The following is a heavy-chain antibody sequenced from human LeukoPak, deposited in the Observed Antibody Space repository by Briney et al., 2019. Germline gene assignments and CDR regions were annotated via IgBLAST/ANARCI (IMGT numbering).Heavy chain of an antibody. Sequence: GGSLRLSCAASGFTFSSYAMHWVRQAPGKGLEWVAVISYDGSNKYYADSVKGRFTISRDNSKNTLYLQMNSLRAEDTAVYYCAKDRWFGELLPEYYYYGMDVWGKGTTVTVSS. J-gene: IGHJ6*04. CDR1: GFTFSSYA. CDR2: ISYDGSNK. D-gene: IGHD3-10*01. V-gene: IGHV3-30*04. CDR3: AKDRWFGELLPEYYYYGMDV.